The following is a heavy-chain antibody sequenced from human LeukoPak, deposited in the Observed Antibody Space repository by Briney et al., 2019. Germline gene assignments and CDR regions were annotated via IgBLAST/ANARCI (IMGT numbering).Heavy chain of an antibody. Sequence: GGSLRLSCAASGFTVSSNYMSWVRQVPGKGLEWVSGISWNSGSIGYADSVKGRFTISRDNAKNSLYMQMNSLRAEDTALYYCAKDAYGDYPLYYFDYWGQGTLVTVSS. J-gene: IGHJ4*02. V-gene: IGHV3-9*01. CDR1: GFTVSSNY. CDR3: AKDAYGDYPLYYFDY. CDR2: ISWNSGSI. D-gene: IGHD4-17*01.